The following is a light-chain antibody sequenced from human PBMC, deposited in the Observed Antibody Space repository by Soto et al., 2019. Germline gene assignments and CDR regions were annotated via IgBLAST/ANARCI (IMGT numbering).Light chain of an antibody. CDR2: AAS. V-gene: IGKV3-15*01. CDR1: QSVSSK. CDR3: QQYDVWPPWT. J-gene: IGKJ1*01. Sequence: EIVMTQSPATLSVSPGERATLSCRASQSVSSKLAGYQQKPGQAPRLVIYAASSRATGAPARFSGSGSGTEITLIISSLQSEDFALYYCQQYDVWPPWTFGQGTKVDIK.